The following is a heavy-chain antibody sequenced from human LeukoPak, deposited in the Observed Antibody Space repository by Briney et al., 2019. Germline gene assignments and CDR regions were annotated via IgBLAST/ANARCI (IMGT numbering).Heavy chain of an antibody. J-gene: IGHJ4*02. CDR3: ARANFLYCSSTTCLFDY. CDR2: INPNSGDT. D-gene: IGHD2-2*01. V-gene: IGHV1-2*02. Sequence: ASVKVSCKASGYTFTDYYMHWVRQPPGQGFEWMGWINPNSGDTNYAQKFQGRVTMTRDTSISTAHMELSRLRSDDTAVYYCARANFLYCSSTTCLFDYWGQGTLVIVSS. CDR1: GYTFTDYY.